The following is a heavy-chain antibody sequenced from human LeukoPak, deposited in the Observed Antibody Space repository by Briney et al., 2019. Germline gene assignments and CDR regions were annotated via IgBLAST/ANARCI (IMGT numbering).Heavy chain of an antibody. Sequence: SETLSPTCAVYGGSFSGYYWSWIRQPPGKGLEWIGEINHSGSTNYNPSLKSRVTISVDTSKNQFSLKLSSVTAADTAVYYCARRWLHRKGFDYWGQGTLVTVSS. CDR2: INHSGST. J-gene: IGHJ4*02. CDR3: ARRWLHRKGFDY. V-gene: IGHV4-34*01. D-gene: IGHD5-24*01. CDR1: GGSFSGYY.